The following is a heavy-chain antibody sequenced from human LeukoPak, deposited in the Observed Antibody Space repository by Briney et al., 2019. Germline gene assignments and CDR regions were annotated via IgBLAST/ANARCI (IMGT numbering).Heavy chain of an antibody. CDR3: ARDRIVEGIRDY. J-gene: IGHJ4*02. Sequence: GGSLRLSCAASGFTFSSYWMSWVRQAPGKGLEWVANIKQDGSKKSYEDSVKGRFTISTDNAKNSLHLQMNSLRAEDTAVYYCARDRIVEGIRDYWGQGTLVTVSS. CDR1: GFTFSSYW. CDR2: IKQDGSKK. D-gene: IGHD3-22*01. V-gene: IGHV3-7*01.